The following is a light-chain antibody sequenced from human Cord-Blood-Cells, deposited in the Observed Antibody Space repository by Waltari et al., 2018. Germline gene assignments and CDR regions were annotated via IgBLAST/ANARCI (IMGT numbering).Light chain of an antibody. CDR1: SSDVGGYNY. J-gene: IGLJ2*01. CDR2: EVS. CDR3: SSYTSSSTLV. Sequence: QSALTQPASVSGSPGQSITISCTGTSSDVGGYNYVSWYQQHPAKAPKLMIYEVSNRPSGVSKRVSGSKSGNTASRTISGLQAEDEADYYCSSYTSSSTLVFGGGTKLTVL. V-gene: IGLV2-14*01.